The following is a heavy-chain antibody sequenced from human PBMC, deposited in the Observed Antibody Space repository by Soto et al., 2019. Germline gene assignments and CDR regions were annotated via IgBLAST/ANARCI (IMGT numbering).Heavy chain of an antibody. J-gene: IGHJ4*02. CDR2: IRESGDIT. V-gene: IGHV3-23*01. CDR3: AKYRSLYDGSVCQRICDH. Sequence: EVEVLESGGGLVQPGGSLRLSCAASGFTFRSYAMTWVRQAPGKGLEWVAVIRESGDITHYAESVQGRFTISRDNTKSSVYLQMSSLRAEDTAVYFCAKYRSLYDGSVCQRICDHWGPGTLVTVSS. CDR1: GFTFRSYA. D-gene: IGHD3-22*01.